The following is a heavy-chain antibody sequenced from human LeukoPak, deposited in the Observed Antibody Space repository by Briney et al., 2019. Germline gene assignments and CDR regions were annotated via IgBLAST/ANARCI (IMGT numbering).Heavy chain of an antibody. J-gene: IGHJ4*02. CDR2: IYSSGST. D-gene: IGHD3-3*01. CDR3: ARVPTIYGVDMYYFDY. CDR1: GDSMRGHY. V-gene: IGHV4-59*11. Sequence: SSETLSLTCSVSGDSMRGHYWTWIRQPPGKGLEWIGYIYSSGSTNYKLSLKTRVTISGDTSKNQFSLRLASVTTADTAVYYCARVPTIYGVDMYYFDYWGQGTLVTVSS.